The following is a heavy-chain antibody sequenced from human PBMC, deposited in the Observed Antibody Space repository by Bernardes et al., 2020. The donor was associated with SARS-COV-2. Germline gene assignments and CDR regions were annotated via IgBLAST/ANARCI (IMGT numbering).Heavy chain of an antibody. CDR1: GYTFTSYG. CDR2: ISAYNGNT. CDR3: ARDESTMIVVDMNWFDP. Sequence: SVKVSCKASGYTFTSYGISWVRQAPGQGLEWMGWISAYNGNTNYAQKRQGRVTMTTDTSTSTAYMELRSLRYDDTAVYYCARDESTMIVVDMNWFDPWGQGTLVNVSS. V-gene: IGHV1-18*01. D-gene: IGHD3-22*01. J-gene: IGHJ5*02.